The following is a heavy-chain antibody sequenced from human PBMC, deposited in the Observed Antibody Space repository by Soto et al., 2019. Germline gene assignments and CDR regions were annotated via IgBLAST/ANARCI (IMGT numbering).Heavy chain of an antibody. CDR3: ASGGNWFDP. Sequence: LSLTCNVSGGSISNYYWTWVRQSPEKGLEWIGYMYYNGNINYNPSLKSRVTISIDTSKNQFSLTLKSVTAADTAVYYCASGGNWFDPWGQGVLVTVS. CDR2: MYYNGNI. V-gene: IGHV4-59*01. D-gene: IGHD3-16*01. CDR1: GGSISNYY. J-gene: IGHJ5*02.